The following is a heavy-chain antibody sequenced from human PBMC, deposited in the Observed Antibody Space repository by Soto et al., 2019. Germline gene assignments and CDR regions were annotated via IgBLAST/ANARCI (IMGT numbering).Heavy chain of an antibody. CDR3: ARTDHPQYYSHYGMDV. CDR2: FDWDDDT. CDR1: GFSLTTNGMC. D-gene: IGHD2-21*01. V-gene: IGHV2-70*11. J-gene: IGHJ6*02. Sequence: SGPTLVNPTQTLTLTCTFSGFSLTTNGMCVTWIRQPPGKALEWLARFDWDDDTHYSASLKTRLTISKDTSKNQVVLIMTNMDPVDTATYYCARTDHPQYYSHYGMDVWGQGATVPVAS.